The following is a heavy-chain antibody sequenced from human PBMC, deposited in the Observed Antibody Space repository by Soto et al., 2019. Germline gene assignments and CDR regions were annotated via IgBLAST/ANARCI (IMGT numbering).Heavy chain of an antibody. CDR3: ARIFFVRSVARGYFYMVV. CDR1: GFSLSNGKVG. J-gene: IGHJ6*03. Sequence: SGPTLVNPTETLTLTCTVSGFSLSNGKVGVSWIRQPPGKALEWLAHIFSNDEKSYRTSLKSSLTISEDTSKSQVALTMTNVDPVDTATYYCARIFFVRSVARGYFYMVVCCTAPTVTGS. D-gene: IGHD6-19*01. CDR2: IFSNDEK. V-gene: IGHV2-26*01.